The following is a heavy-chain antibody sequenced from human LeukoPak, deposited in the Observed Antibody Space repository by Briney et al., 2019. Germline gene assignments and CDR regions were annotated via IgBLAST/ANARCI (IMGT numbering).Heavy chain of an antibody. J-gene: IGHJ4*02. CDR2: ISASGFST. D-gene: IGHD6-19*01. Sequence: GGSLRLSCAASGFTFSSSAMSWVRQAPGRGLEWVSIISASGFSTDYADSVKGRFTISRDNPKNTLYLHMNSLRAEDTAVYYCAKRDNSGWHYFDSWGQGTVVTVSS. V-gene: IGHV3-23*01. CDR1: GFTFSSSA. CDR3: AKRDNSGWHYFDS.